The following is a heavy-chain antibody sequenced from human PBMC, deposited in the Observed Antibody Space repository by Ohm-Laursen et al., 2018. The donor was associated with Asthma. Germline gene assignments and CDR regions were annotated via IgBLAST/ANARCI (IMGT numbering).Heavy chain of an antibody. V-gene: IGHV3-30*03. D-gene: IGHD5-18*01. CDR1: GFTFNTYN. J-gene: IGHJ4*02. Sequence: SLRLSCSASGFTFNTYNMHWVRQAPGKGLEWVAFISYDGSNKYYADSGKGRFTVSRDNSKNTLYLQMNSLSPEDTAVYYCARETAMVTSLDYWGQGTLVTVSS. CDR3: ARETAMVTSLDY. CDR2: ISYDGSNK.